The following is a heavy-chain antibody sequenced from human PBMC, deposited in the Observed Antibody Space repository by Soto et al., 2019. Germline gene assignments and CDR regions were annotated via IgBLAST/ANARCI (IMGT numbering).Heavy chain of an antibody. J-gene: IGHJ6*02. Sequence: SVKVSCKASGGTFSSYAISWVRQAPGQGLEWMGGIIPIFGTANYAQKFQGRVTITADESTSTAYMELSSLRSEDTAVYYCARSHAIFGFVNQYYGMDVWGQGTTVTVSS. CDR3: ARSHAIFGFVNQYYGMDV. D-gene: IGHD3-3*01. CDR1: GGTFSSYA. V-gene: IGHV1-69*13. CDR2: IIPIFGTA.